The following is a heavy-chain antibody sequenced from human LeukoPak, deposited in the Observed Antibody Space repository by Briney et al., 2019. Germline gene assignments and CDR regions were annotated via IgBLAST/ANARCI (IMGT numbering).Heavy chain of an antibody. D-gene: IGHD4-23*01. CDR2: LSNDGRAT. J-gene: IGHJ3*02. CDR1: GFTFSSSS. V-gene: IGHV3-23*01. Sequence: GGSLRLSCAASGFTFSSSSMAWVRQAPGKGLEWVSTLSNDGRATFYADSVKGRFTISRGDSKTTLFLQMNSLRAEDTAIYYCARRYGGWGAFDIWGQGTVVTVSS. CDR3: ARRYGGWGAFDI.